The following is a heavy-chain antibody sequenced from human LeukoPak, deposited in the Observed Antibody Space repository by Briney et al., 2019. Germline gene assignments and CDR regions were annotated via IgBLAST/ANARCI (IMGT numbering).Heavy chain of an antibody. J-gene: IGHJ5*02. CDR1: GGSISSYY. CDR2: IYTSGST. Sequence: SETLSLTCTVSGGSISSYYWSWIRQPAGKGLEWIGRIYTSGSTNYNPSLKSRVTMSVDTSKNQFSLKLSSVTAADTAVYYCARTPDYYDSSGFDWFDLWGQGTLVTVS. V-gene: IGHV4-4*07. D-gene: IGHD3-22*01. CDR3: ARTPDYYDSSGFDWFDL.